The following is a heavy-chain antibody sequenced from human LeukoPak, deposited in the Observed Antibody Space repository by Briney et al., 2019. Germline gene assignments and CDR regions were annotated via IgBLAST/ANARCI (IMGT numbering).Heavy chain of an antibody. J-gene: IGHJ4*02. D-gene: IGHD6-19*01. CDR3: AKTPNKYSSGWYYFDY. Sequence: QPGRSLRLSCAASGFTFSSYAMHWVRQAPGKGLEWVAVISYDGSNKYYADSVKGRFTISRDNSKNTLYLQMNSLRAEDTAVYYCAKTPNKYSSGWYYFDYWGQGTLVTVSS. CDR2: ISYDGSNK. CDR1: GFTFSSYA. V-gene: IGHV3-30*04.